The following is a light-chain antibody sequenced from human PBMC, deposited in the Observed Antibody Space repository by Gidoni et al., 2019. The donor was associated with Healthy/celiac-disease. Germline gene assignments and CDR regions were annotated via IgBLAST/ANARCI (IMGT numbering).Light chain of an antibody. Sequence: SSELTQDPAVSVALGQTVRITCKGDSLRSYYASWYQQKPGPAPVLVIYGKNNRPSGIPDRFSGSSSGNTASLTITGAQAEDEADYYCNSRDSSGNHLYVFGTGTKVTVL. CDR1: SLRSYY. V-gene: IGLV3-19*01. CDR3: NSRDSSGNHLYV. J-gene: IGLJ1*01. CDR2: GKN.